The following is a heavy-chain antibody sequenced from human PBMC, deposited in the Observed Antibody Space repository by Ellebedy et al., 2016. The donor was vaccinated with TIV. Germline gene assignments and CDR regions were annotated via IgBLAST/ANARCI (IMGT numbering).Heavy chain of an antibody. CDR1: GFTFSSYA. Sequence: GESLKISCAASGFTFSSYALHSVRQAPGKGLHWVAVIGNTGTARFYADSVKGRFTISRDNSKNTVYLQMDSLRTEDTALYFCARENYFDSGILDALDVWGQGAMVTVSS. V-gene: IGHV3-30*01. D-gene: IGHD3-10*01. CDR3: ARENYFDSGILDALDV. CDR2: IGNTGTAR. J-gene: IGHJ3*01.